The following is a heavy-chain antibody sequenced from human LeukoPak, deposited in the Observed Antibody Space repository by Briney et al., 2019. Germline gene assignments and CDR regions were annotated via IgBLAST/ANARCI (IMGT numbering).Heavy chain of an antibody. J-gene: IGHJ4*02. CDR2: IWYDGSNK. Sequence: PGRSLRPSCAASGFTFSSYGMNWVRQAPGKGLEWVAVIWYDGSNKYYADSVRGRFTISRDNSKNTLYLQMNSLRVEDTAVYYCARDRVPYDSSGSSSYWGQGTLVTVSS. D-gene: IGHD3-22*01. CDR1: GFTFSSYG. V-gene: IGHV3-33*01. CDR3: ARDRVPYDSSGSSSY.